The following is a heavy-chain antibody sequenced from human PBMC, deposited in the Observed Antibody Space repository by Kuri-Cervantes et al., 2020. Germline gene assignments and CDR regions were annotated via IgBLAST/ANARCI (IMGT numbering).Heavy chain of an antibody. CDR1: GFTFDDYA. J-gene: IGHJ4*02. CDR2: ISWNSGSI. D-gene: IGHD2/OR15-2a*01. CDR3: ARHSIYSFDY. Sequence: SLKISCAASGFTFDDYAMHWVRQAPGKGLEWVSGISWNSGSIGYADSVKGRFTISRDNAKNSLYLQMNSLRAEDTAVYYCARHSIYSFDYWGQGAPVPSPQ. V-gene: IGHV3-9*01.